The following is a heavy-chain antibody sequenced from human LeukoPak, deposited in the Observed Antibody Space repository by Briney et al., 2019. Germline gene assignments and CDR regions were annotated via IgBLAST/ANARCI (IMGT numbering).Heavy chain of an antibody. Sequence: ASVKVSCKASGYTCTSYYMHWVRQAPGQGLEWMGIINPSGGSTSYAQKFQGRVTMTRDTSTSTVYMELSSLRSEDTAVYYCAREGAQIAAAGHNWFDPWGQGTLVTVSS. CDR2: INPSGGST. V-gene: IGHV1-46*01. J-gene: IGHJ5*02. D-gene: IGHD6-13*01. CDR1: GYTCTSYY. CDR3: AREGAQIAAAGHNWFDP.